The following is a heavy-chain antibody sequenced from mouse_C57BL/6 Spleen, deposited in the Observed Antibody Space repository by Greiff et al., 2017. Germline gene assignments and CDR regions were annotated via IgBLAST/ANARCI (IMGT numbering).Heavy chain of an antibody. Sequence: VQLVESGPELVKPGASVKISCKASGYAFSSSWMNWVKQRPGKGLEWIGRIYPGDGDPNYNGKFKGKATLTADNSSSTAYMQLSSLTSEDSAVYFCAISIYYGSSYWYFDVWGTGTTVTVSS. CDR1: GYAFSSSW. CDR2: IYPGDGDP. J-gene: IGHJ1*03. V-gene: IGHV1-82*01. CDR3: AISIYYGSSYWYFDV. D-gene: IGHD1-1*01.